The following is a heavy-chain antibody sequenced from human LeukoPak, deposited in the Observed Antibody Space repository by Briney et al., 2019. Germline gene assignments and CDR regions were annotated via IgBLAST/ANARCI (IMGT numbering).Heavy chain of an antibody. CDR2: ISSSSSYI. CDR1: GFTFSSYE. CDR3: ARGNYYDSSGSPNDAFDI. D-gene: IGHD3-22*01. Sequence: PGGSLRLSCAASGFTFSSYEMNWVRQAPGKGLEWVSSISSSSSYIYYADSVKGRFTISRDNAKNSLYLQMNSLRAEDTAVYYCARGNYYDSSGSPNDAFDIWGQGTMVTVSS. V-gene: IGHV3-21*01. J-gene: IGHJ3*02.